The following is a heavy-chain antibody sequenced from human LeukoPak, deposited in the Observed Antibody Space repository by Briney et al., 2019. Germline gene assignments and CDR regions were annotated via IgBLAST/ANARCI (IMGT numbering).Heavy chain of an antibody. CDR1: GGSISSDY. V-gene: IGHV4-59*01. CDR3: ARGFGSSGDFDY. Sequence: PSETLSLTCTVSGGSISSDYWSWIRQPPGQGLGWIGYISYSGNTNYNPSLKSRVTISVDTSENQFSLKLSSVTAADTAVYYCARGFGSSGDFDYWGQGTLVTVSS. D-gene: IGHD3-22*01. J-gene: IGHJ4*02. CDR2: ISYSGNT.